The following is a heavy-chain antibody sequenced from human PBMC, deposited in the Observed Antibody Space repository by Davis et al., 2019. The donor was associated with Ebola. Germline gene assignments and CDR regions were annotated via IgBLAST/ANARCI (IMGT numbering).Heavy chain of an antibody. Sequence: GGSLRLSCAASGFTFSSYEMNWVRQAPGKGLEWVSYISSSGSTIYYADSVKGRFTISRDNSKNTLYLQMNSLRAEDTAVYYCANSRFGESHFDYWGQGTLVTVSS. CDR3: ANSRFGESHFDY. D-gene: IGHD3-10*01. CDR1: GFTFSSYE. J-gene: IGHJ4*02. V-gene: IGHV3-48*03. CDR2: ISSSGSTI.